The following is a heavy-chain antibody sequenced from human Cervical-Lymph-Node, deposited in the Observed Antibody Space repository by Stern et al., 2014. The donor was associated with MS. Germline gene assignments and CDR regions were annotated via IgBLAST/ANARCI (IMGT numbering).Heavy chain of an antibody. CDR1: GGTFLNYA. CDR3: AGPRYNF. D-gene: IGHD3-9*01. V-gene: IGHV1-69*06. J-gene: IGHJ4*02. CDR2: IDPIFGTT. Sequence: QVQLVQSGAEVKKSWSSVKVSCKASGGTFLNYAISWVRQAPGQGLEWMGDIDPIFGTTNHAQKFQGRVTITADKSTSTAYMEVSSLRSEDTAVYYCAGPRYNFWGQGTLVVVSS.